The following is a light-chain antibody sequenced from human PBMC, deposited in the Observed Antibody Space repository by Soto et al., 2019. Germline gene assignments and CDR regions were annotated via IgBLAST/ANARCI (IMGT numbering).Light chain of an antibody. CDR2: DAS. J-gene: IGKJ5*01. Sequence: EIVLTQSPATLSLSPGERATLSCRASQSVNSYLAWYKQKPGQAPRLLIYDASNRATGIPARFSGSGSGTDFTLIISRLEPEDFAVYYCQQRSNWPSITFGQRTRLEIK. V-gene: IGKV3-11*01. CDR1: QSVNSY. CDR3: QQRSNWPSIT.